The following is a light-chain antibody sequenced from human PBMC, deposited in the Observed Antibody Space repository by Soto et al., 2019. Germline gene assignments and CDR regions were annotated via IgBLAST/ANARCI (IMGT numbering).Light chain of an antibody. V-gene: IGLV2-14*03. Sequence: QSVLTQTASVSGSPGQSITISCTGTSSDVGGYNFVSWYQQHPGKAPKLIIHEVTNRPSGVSGRFSGSKSGNTAFLTISGLQAENEAVYYCCSHSSNTTSMFGGGTKLTVL. CDR3: CSHSSNTTSM. J-gene: IGLJ3*02. CDR1: SSDVGGYNF. CDR2: EVT.